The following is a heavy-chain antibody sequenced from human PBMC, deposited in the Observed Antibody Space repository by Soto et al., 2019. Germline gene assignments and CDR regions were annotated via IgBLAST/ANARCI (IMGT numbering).Heavy chain of an antibody. V-gene: IGHV4-39*01. D-gene: IGHD6-25*01. CDR1: GGSISSSSYY. CDR3: ARHASAGQRVDY. J-gene: IGHJ4*02. Sequence: NPSXTLSLTCTVSGGSISSSSYYCGWIRQPPGKWLEWIGSIYYSGSTYYNPSLKSRVTISVDTSKNQFSLKLSSVTAADTAVYYCARHASAGQRVDYWGQGTLVTVS. CDR2: IYYSGST.